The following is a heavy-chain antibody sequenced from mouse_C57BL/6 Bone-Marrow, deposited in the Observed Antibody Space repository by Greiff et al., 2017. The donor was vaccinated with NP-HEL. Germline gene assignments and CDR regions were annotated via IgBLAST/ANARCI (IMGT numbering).Heavy chain of an antibody. Sequence: EVQRVESGAELVKPGASVKLSCTASGFNIKDYYMHWVKQRTEQGLEWIGRIDPEDGETKYAPKFQGKATITADTSSNTAYLQLSSRTSEDTAVYYCARRATGSSYDWYFDVWGTGTTVTVSS. CDR2: IDPEDGET. V-gene: IGHV14-2*01. CDR3: ARRATGSSYDWYFDV. CDR1: GFNIKDYY. D-gene: IGHD1-1*01. J-gene: IGHJ1*03.